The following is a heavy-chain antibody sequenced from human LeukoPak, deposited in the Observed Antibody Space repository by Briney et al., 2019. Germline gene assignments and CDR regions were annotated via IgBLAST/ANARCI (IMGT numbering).Heavy chain of an antibody. J-gene: IGHJ4*02. CDR3: AKRIQSAMATGY. V-gene: IGHV3-23*01. D-gene: IGHD5-18*01. CDR1: GFTFTTYG. Sequence: GGSLRLSCAASGFTFTTYGMNWVRQAPGKGLEWVSGVIPSGASTYYADSVKGRFTISRDNSKNTLYLQMNSLRAEDTAVYYCAKRIQSAMATGYWGQGTLVTVSS. CDR2: VIPSGAST.